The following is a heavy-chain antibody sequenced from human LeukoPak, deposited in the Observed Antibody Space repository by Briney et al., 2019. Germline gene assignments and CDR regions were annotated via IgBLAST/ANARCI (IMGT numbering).Heavy chain of an antibody. CDR1: GYTFTSYG. V-gene: IGHV1-18*01. Sequence: GASVKVSCKASGYTFTSYGINWVRQAPGQGLEWMGWISAYNGNTIYAQKLQGRVAMTIDTSTRTVYMELRSLRSDDTAVYYCARGRYPHTSSWYGDAFDIWGQGTMVTVSS. J-gene: IGHJ3*02. CDR3: ARGRYPHTSSWYGDAFDI. CDR2: ISAYNGNT. D-gene: IGHD6-13*01.